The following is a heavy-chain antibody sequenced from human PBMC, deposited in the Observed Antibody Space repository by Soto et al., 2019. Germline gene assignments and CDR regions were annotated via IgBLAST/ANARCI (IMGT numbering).Heavy chain of an antibody. V-gene: IGHV4-30-2*01. CDR3: ARGDRQPRPNWFDP. CDR2: IYHSGST. D-gene: IGHD6-13*01. J-gene: IGHJ5*02. Sequence: QLQLQESGSGLVKPSQTLSLTCAVSGGSISSGGYSWSWIRQPPGQGLAWIGYIYHSGSTYYKPSLKSRVTISVDKAKNQSPLKLSSGSAADTAVYYCARGDRQPRPNWFDPWCQGTLVTVSS. CDR1: GGSISSGGYS.